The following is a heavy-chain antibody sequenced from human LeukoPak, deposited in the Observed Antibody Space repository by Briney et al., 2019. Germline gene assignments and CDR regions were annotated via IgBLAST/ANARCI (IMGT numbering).Heavy chain of an antibody. V-gene: IGHV4-59*01. D-gene: IGHD4-17*01. CDR1: GGSFRSFY. Sequence: SSETLSLTCTVSGGSFRSFYWSWIRQPPGKGLDWVGYIHYSGSTTYYPSFKSRGSISLETSKNYFSLKLRPVPAADKAVYYYSGDYGEYEGVSDIWGQGTKVTVSS. CDR3: SGDYGEYEGVSDI. CDR2: IHYSGST. J-gene: IGHJ3*02.